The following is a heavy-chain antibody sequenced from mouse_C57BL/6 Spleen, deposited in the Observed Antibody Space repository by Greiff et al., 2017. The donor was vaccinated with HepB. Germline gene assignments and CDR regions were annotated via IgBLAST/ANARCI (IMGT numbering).Heavy chain of an antibody. CDR2: IHPNSGST. J-gene: IGHJ4*01. CDR3: ARKLDDAMDY. D-gene: IGHD1-3*01. Sequence: QVQLQQSGAELVKPGASVKLSCKASGYTFTSYWMHWVKQRPGQGLEWIGMIHPNSGSTNYNEKFKSKATLTVDKSSSTAYMQLCSLTSEDSAVYYCARKLDDAMDYWGQGTSVTVSS. CDR1: GYTFTSYW. V-gene: IGHV1-64*01.